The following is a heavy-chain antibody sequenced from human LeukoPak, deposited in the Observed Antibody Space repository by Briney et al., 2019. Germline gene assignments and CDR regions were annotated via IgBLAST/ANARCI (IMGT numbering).Heavy chain of an antibody. V-gene: IGHV3-33*01. D-gene: IGHD2/OR15-2a*01. CDR2: IWYDGGNE. CDR1: GFSFSTSG. CDR3: ARALKTLYLDY. J-gene: IGHJ4*02. Sequence: GRSLRLSCAASGFSFSTSGMHWARQAPGKGLEWVALIWYDGGNENYADSVKGRFTISRNNSKNTLYLQMNSLRAEDTAVYYCARALKTLYLDYWGQGTLVTVSS.